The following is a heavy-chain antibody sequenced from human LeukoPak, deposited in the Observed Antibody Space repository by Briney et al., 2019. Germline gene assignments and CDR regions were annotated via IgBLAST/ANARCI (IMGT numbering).Heavy chain of an antibody. CDR3: ARVDTVMTHWFDP. D-gene: IGHD5-18*01. CDR1: GYTFTSYA. J-gene: IGHJ5*02. V-gene: IGHV1-3*01. Sequence: ASVKVSCKASGYTFTSYAMHWVRQAHGQRLEWMGWINAGNGKTKYSQKFQGRVTVTRDTAANTAYLELSSLRSDDTAVYYCARVDTVMTHWFDPWGQGTLVTVSS. CDR2: INAGNGKT.